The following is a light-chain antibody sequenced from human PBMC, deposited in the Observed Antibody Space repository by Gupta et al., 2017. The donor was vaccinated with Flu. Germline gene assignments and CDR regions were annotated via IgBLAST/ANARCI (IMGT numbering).Light chain of an antibody. Sequence: QSVLTQPPSVSAAPGQRVTISCSGGNSNFGRNYVSWYQQVPGAAPKLVIYDTHKRPEGIPARFSGSKSGTSATLDITELQTADEADYFCGSWDSSLGAGVFGGGTKLTVL. CDR3: GSWDSSLGAGV. V-gene: IGLV1-51*01. CDR1: NSNFGRNY. CDR2: DTH. J-gene: IGLJ3*02.